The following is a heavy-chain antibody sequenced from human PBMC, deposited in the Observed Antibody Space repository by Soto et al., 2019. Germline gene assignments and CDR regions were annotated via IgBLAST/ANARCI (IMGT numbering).Heavy chain of an antibody. CDR3: ARALHPRGRFLAARNHNWFDP. CDR2: MNPNSGNT. D-gene: IGHD6-6*01. J-gene: IGHJ5*02. CDR1: GYTFTSYD. V-gene: IGHV1-8*01. Sequence: ASVKVSCKASGYTFTSYDINWVRQATGQGLEWMGWMNPNSGNTGYAQKFQGRVTMTRNTSISTAYMELSSLRSEDTAVYYCARALHPRGRFLAARNHNWFDPWGQGTLVTVSS.